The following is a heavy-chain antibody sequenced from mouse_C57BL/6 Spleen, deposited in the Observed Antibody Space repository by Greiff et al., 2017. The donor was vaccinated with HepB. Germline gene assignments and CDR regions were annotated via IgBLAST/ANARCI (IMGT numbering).Heavy chain of an antibody. CDR2: ISSGGSYT. J-gene: IGHJ1*03. V-gene: IGHV5-6*01. CDR1: GFTFSSYG. Sequence: EVKVVESGGDLVKPGGSLKLSCAASGFTFSSYGMSWVRQTPDKRLEWVATISSGGSYTYYPDSVKGRFTISRDNAKNTLYLQMSSLKSEDTAMYYCARPPDYYGSRHWYFDVWGTGTTVTVSS. CDR3: ARPPDYYGSRHWYFDV. D-gene: IGHD1-1*01.